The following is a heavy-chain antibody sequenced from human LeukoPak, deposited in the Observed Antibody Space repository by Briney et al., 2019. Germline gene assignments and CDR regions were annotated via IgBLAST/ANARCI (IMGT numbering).Heavy chain of an antibody. V-gene: IGHV4-4*02. CDR1: GXSITTTNW. D-gene: IGHD1-26*01. J-gene: IGHJ4*02. CDR2: VHLNGAT. Sequence: SETLSLTCAVSGXSITTTNWWSWVRQPPGNGLEWIGEVHLNGATNYNPSLESRFSMSIDKSNNHLSLEVTSVTAADTAMYYCTRESGAFSPFGFWGQGTLVTVSS. CDR3: TRESGAFSPFGF.